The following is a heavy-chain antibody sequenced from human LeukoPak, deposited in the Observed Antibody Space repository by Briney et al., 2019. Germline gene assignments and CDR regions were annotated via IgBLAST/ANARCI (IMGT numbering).Heavy chain of an antibody. D-gene: IGHD5-18*01. CDR3: ARESETAMALLPLDY. CDR2: IGTVDDT. Sequence: PGGSLRLSCAASGFTFSTYDMHWVRQVTGKGLEWVSAIGTVDDTYYLGSVKGRFTISRENAKNVLYLQMSSLRVEDTAVYYCARESETAMALLPLDYWGQGTLVTVSS. CDR1: GFTFSTYD. J-gene: IGHJ4*02. V-gene: IGHV3-13*01.